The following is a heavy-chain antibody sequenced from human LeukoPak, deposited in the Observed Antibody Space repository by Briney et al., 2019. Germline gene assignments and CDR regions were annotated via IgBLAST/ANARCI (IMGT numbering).Heavy chain of an antibody. CDR1: GFIFSSYG. CDR3: ARDLEDGGYYYYGMDV. Sequence: GGSLRLSCAASGFIFSSYGMHWVRQAPGKGLEWVAFIQFDGGETYYADSVKGRFTISRDNSKNTLYLQMNSLRAEDTAVYYCARDLEDGGYYYYGMDVWGQGTTVTVSS. D-gene: IGHD2-15*01. J-gene: IGHJ6*02. V-gene: IGHV3-30*02. CDR2: IQFDGGET.